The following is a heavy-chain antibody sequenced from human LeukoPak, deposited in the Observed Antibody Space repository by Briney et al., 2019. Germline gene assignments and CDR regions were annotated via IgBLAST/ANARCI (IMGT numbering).Heavy chain of an antibody. V-gene: IGHV4-4*07. CDR1: GGSISSYY. J-gene: IGHJ4*02. Sequence: SETLSLTCTVSGGSISSYYWSWIRQPAGKGLEWIGRIYTSGSTNYNPSLKSRLTISVDTSKNQFSLRLRSVTAADTAVYYCARSSGWSFFDCWGQGSLVTVSS. CDR2: IYTSGST. D-gene: IGHD6-19*01. CDR3: ARSSGWSFFDC.